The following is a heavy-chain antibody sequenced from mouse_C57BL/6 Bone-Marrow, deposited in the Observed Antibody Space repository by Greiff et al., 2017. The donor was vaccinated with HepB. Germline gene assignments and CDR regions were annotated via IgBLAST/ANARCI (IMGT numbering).Heavy chain of an antibody. CDR1: GYSITSGYY. V-gene: IGHV3-6*01. D-gene: IGHD1-1*01. J-gene: IGHJ1*03. Sequence: EVKLMESGPGLVKPSQSLSLTCSVTGYSITSGYYWNWIRQFPGNKLEWMGYISYEGSNNYNPSLKNRISIPRDTSKNQFFLKLNSVTTEDTATYYCAVTTVVPYWYFDVWGTGTTVTVSS. CDR2: ISYEGSN. CDR3: AVTTVVPYWYFDV.